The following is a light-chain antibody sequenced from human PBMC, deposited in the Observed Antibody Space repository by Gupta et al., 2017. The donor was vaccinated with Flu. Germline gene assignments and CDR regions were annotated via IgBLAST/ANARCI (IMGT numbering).Light chain of an antibody. CDR3: QSYDSSLSGHVV. Sequence: QSVLTQPPSVSGPPGQRATIPCTGSSPTIGAGYDVHWYQQLPGTAPKLLIYGNSNRPSGVPDRFSGSKSGTSASLAITGLQAEDEADYYCQSYDSSLSGHVVFGGGTKLTVL. CDR1: SPTIGAGYD. J-gene: IGLJ2*01. CDR2: GNS. V-gene: IGLV1-40*01.